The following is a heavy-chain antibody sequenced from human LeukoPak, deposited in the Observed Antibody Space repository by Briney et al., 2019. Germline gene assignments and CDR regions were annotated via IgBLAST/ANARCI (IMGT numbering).Heavy chain of an antibody. D-gene: IGHD2-21*02. CDR2: IKLDGSEK. Sequence: PGGSLRLSCVASGFTFGKYWMSWVRQAPGKGLEWVANIKLDGSEKNYVDSVKGRFTISRDNSKNTLYLQMNSLRAEDTAVYYCARDRGGDCNLGPGYCPNYYYGMDVWGQGTTVTVSS. CDR1: GFTFGKYW. CDR3: ARDRGGDCNLGPGYCPNYYYGMDV. V-gene: IGHV3-7*01. J-gene: IGHJ6*02.